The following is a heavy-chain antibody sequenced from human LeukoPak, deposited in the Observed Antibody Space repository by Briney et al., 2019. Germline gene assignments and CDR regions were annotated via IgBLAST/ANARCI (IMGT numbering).Heavy chain of an antibody. CDR3: REGAAAAYGMDV. D-gene: IGHD6-13*01. CDR2: IGRRAFGETA. CDR1: GFTFGDYA. V-gene: IGHV3-49*04. Sequence: GGSLRLSCTASGFTFGDYAVNWVRRAPGRGLEWVGLIGRRAFGETADYAASVKGRYTISRDDSKSIAYLQMNSLKTEDTVVYYCREGAAAAYGMDVWGQGTTVTVSS. J-gene: IGHJ6*02.